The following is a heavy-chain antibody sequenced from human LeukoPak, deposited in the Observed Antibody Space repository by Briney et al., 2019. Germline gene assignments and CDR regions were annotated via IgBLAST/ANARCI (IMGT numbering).Heavy chain of an antibody. CDR1: GYTFTGHY. Sequence: ASVKVSCKASGYTFTGHYMHWVRQAPGQGLEWMGWINPNSGGTNYAQKFQGRVTMTRDTSIRTAYMEVSRLRSDDTAVYHCARAHSPAYYYYMDVWGKGTTVTVSS. D-gene: IGHD5-18*01. CDR2: INPNSGGT. V-gene: IGHV1-2*02. J-gene: IGHJ6*03. CDR3: ARAHSPAYYYYMDV.